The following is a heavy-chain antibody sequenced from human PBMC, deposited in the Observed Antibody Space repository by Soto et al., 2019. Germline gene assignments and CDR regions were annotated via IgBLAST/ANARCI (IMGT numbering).Heavy chain of an antibody. J-gene: IGHJ4*02. CDR3: ARSYYYGSERFDY. Sequence: NPSETLSLTCTVSGGSISSGGYYWSWIRQHPGKGLEWIGYIYYSGSTYYNPSLKSRVTISVDTSKNQFSLKLSSVTAADTAVYYCARSYYYGSERFDYWGQGTLVTVS. D-gene: IGHD3-10*01. CDR1: GGSISSGGYY. V-gene: IGHV4-31*03. CDR2: IYYSGST.